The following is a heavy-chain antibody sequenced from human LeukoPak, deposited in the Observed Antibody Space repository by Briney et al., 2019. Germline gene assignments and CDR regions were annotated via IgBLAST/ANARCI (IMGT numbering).Heavy chain of an antibody. Sequence: ASVKVSCKASGYTFTGYYRHWVRQAPGQGLEWMGWINPKSGGTNYAQKFQGRVTMTRDTSISTAYMELSRLRSDDTAVYFCARVIGFGELSLGHWGQGTLVTVSS. J-gene: IGHJ4*02. CDR3: ARVIGFGELSLGH. V-gene: IGHV1-2*02. CDR1: GYTFTGYY. D-gene: IGHD3-10*01. CDR2: INPKSGGT.